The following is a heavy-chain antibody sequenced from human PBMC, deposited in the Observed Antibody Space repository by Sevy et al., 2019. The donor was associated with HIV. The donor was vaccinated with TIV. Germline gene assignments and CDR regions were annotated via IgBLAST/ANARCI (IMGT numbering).Heavy chain of an antibody. V-gene: IGHV2-5*02. J-gene: IGHJ6*02. Sequence: SGPTLVNPTQTLTLTCTFSGFSLSTSGVGVGWIRQPPGKALEWLALIYWDDDKRYSPSLKSRLTITKDTPKNQVVLTMTNXDPVDTATYYCAHHDAVFHYDILTGYDPGPYGMDVWGQGTTVTVSS. CDR1: GFSLSTSGVG. D-gene: IGHD3-9*01. CDR2: IYWDDDK. CDR3: AHHDAVFHYDILTGYDPGPYGMDV.